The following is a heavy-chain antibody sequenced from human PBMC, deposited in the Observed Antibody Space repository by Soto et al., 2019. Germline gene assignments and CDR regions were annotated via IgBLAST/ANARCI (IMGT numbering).Heavy chain of an antibody. V-gene: IGHV4-31*03. D-gene: IGHD6-13*01. Sequence: QVQLQESGPGLVKPSQTLSLTCTVSGGSISSGGYYWSWIRQHPGKGLAWIGYIYYSGSTYYNPSLTSRVTISVDTSKNQVSLKLSSVTAADTAVYYCARDRIAAAGSPDYWGQGTLVTVSS. CDR1: GGSISSGGYY. CDR3: ARDRIAAAGSPDY. CDR2: IYYSGST. J-gene: IGHJ4*02.